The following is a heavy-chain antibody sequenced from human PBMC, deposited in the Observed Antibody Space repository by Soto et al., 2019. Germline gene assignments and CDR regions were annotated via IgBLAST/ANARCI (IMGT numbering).Heavy chain of an antibody. CDR3: AKGGVYCSGGSCYSVYYYGMDV. CDR2: ISGSGDST. J-gene: IGHJ6*02. Sequence: EVRLLESGGGLVQPGESLRLSCAASGFSFSSYGMSWVRQAPGKGLEWVSDISGSGDSTYYADSVKGRFTISRDNSKNTLYLQMNSLRAEDTAVYYCAKGGVYCSGGSCYSVYYYGMDVWGQGTTVTVSS. D-gene: IGHD2-15*01. CDR1: GFSFSSYG. V-gene: IGHV3-23*01.